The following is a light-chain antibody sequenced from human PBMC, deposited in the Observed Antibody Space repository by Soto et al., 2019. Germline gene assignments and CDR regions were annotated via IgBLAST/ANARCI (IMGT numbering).Light chain of an antibody. J-gene: IGLJ1*01. CDR2: EVS. CDR3: AAWDDSLNDYYV. Sequence: QSALTQPASVSGSPGQSITISCTGTSSDVGGYNYVSWYQQHPGKAPKLMIYEVSNRPSGVSNRFSGSKSGNTASLTISGLQAEDEADYYCAAWDDSLNDYYVFGTGTKLTVL. V-gene: IGLV2-14*01. CDR1: SSDVGGYNY.